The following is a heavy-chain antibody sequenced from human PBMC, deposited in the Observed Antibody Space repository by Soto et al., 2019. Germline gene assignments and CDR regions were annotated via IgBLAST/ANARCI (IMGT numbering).Heavy chain of an antibody. J-gene: IGHJ4*02. V-gene: IGHV1-46*01. CDR3: ARGGHVVVVTAALDY. CDR2: VNPSGGHT. D-gene: IGHD2-21*02. Sequence: QVQLVQSGAEVKKPGASVKVSCKASGDTFTDYYIHWVRQAPGQGLEWMGTVNPSGGHTTYPQHFQCRMPMTRDTSTSTFYMELTSLTSGDTTVYYCARGGHVVVVTAALDYWGQGTLVTVSS. CDR1: GDTFTDYY.